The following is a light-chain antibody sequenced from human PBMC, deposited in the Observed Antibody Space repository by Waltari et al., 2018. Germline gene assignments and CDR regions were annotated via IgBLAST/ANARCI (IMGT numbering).Light chain of an antibody. CDR1: QRVNSNY. J-gene: IGKJ3*01. Sequence: EIVLTQSPGPLSLSPGDRAPLSCRASQRVNSNYVAWYQQKPGQAPKVLIYAASSRATGIPDRFSGRGSETDFTLTITRLEPEDFAVYYCQQYGYSPSTFGPGTTVDFK. V-gene: IGKV3-20*01. CDR2: AAS. CDR3: QQYGYSPST.